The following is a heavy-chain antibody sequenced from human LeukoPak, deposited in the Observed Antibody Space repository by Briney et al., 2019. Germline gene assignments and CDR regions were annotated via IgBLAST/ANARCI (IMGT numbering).Heavy chain of an antibody. Sequence: GGSLRLSCAASGFTFSKYWMSWVRQAPGKGLEWVANINQDGSVKYYMDSVKGRFTFSRDNAKNSLFLQMNSLRAEDTAVYYCARSRGDYERGYFDYWGQGTLVTVSS. V-gene: IGHV3-7*01. CDR3: ARSRGDYERGYFDY. D-gene: IGHD4-17*01. CDR2: INQDGSVK. J-gene: IGHJ4*02. CDR1: GFTFSKYW.